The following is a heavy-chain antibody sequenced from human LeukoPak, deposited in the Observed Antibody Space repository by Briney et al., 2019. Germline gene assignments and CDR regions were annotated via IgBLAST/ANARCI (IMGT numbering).Heavy chain of an antibody. V-gene: IGHV4-4*07. Sequence: SETLSLTCTVSGGSISSYYWSWIRHPAGKGLEWIGRIYTSGSTNYNPSLKRRVTMSVDTSKNQFSLKLSSVTAADTAVYYCARGGYSNYPPLYYYYYYMDVWGKGTTVTVSS. CDR3: ARGGYSNYPPLYYYYYYMDV. J-gene: IGHJ6*03. D-gene: IGHD4-11*01. CDR1: GGSISSYY. CDR2: IYTSGST.